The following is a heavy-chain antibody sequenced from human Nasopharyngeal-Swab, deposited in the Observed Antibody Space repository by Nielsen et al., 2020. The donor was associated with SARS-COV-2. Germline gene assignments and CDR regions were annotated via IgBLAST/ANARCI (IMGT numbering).Heavy chain of an antibody. D-gene: IGHD1-26*01. J-gene: IGHJ6*03. CDR1: GFTFDDYA. CDR2: ISWNSGST. V-gene: IGHV3-9*01. Sequence: GGSLRLSCAASGFTFDDYAMHWVRQAPGKGLEWVSGISWNSGSTGYADSVKGRFTISRDNAKNSLYLQMNSLRAEDTALYYCAKDRLGGSGGYSGGSYMDVWGKGTTVTVSS. CDR3: AKDRLGGSGGYSGGSYMDV.